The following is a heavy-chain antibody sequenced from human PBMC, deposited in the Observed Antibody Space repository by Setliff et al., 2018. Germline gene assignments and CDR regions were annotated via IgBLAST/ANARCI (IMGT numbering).Heavy chain of an antibody. Sequence: KPSETLSLTCTFYGGPFSDYYWGWVRQTPGKGLEWIAEINPSGTTNYIPSLKSRLTISVDTSKRQFSLKLISVTAADTAAYYCRFWSYVYKNDYWAQGTLVTVSS. CDR1: GGPFSDYY. J-gene: IGHJ4*02. D-gene: IGHD3-16*01. CDR2: INPSGTT. CDR3: RFWSYVYKNDY. V-gene: IGHV4-34*01.